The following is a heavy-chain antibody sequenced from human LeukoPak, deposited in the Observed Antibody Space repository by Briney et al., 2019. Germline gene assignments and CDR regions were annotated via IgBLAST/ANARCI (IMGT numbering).Heavy chain of an antibody. Sequence: PSETLSLTCAVYGGSFSGYYWSWIRQPPGKGLEWIGEINHSGSTNYNPSLKSRVTISVDTSKNQFSLKLSSVTAAVTAVYYCARDGSSSWYLYAFDIWGQGTMVTVSS. CDR1: GGSFSGYY. D-gene: IGHD6-13*01. V-gene: IGHV4-34*01. J-gene: IGHJ3*02. CDR2: INHSGST. CDR3: ARDGSSSWYLYAFDI.